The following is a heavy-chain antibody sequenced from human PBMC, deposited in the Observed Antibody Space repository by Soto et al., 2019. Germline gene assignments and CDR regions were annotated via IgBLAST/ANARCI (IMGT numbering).Heavy chain of an antibody. CDR3: ARYKDRLQIGGNYYSIMDV. CDR2: IMPIFRTP. D-gene: IGHD6-25*01. CDR1: GGTFSNSA. Sequence: QVQLEQSGAEVKKPGSSVKVSCKASGGTFSNSAISWVRQAPGQGLEWMGGIMPIFRTPDYAQKFQGRVTIAEDESTSKAYMELSGLRSDDTAVYYCARYKDRLQIGGNYYSIMDVWGQGTTVTVSS. V-gene: IGHV1-69*12. J-gene: IGHJ6*02.